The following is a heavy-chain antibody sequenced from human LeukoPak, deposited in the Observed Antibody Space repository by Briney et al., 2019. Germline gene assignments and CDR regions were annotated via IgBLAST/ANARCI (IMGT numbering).Heavy chain of an antibody. Sequence: GGSLRLSCAASGFTFSSYWMSWVRQAPGKGLEWVANIKQDGSEKYYVDSVKGRFTISRDNAKNSLYLQMNSLRAEDTAVYYCARDRPLDGYIGNYWGQGTLVTVSS. V-gene: IGHV3-7*01. D-gene: IGHD5-24*01. CDR2: IKQDGSEK. J-gene: IGHJ4*02. CDR1: GFTFSSYW. CDR3: ARDRPLDGYIGNY.